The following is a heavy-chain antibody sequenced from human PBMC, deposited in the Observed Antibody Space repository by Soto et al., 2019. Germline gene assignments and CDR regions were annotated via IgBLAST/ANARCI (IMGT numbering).Heavy chain of an antibody. J-gene: IGHJ4*02. Sequence: QLQLQESGPGLVKPSETLSLTCTVSGGSISSSSYYWGWIRPPPGKGLEGSGSIYYSVSTYYNTSLKSRVTISVDTSKNQISLKLSSVTAADTAVYYCARHGQGRYCDWLLQETDYFDYWGQGTLVTVSS. CDR1: GGSISSSSYY. V-gene: IGHV4-39*01. CDR2: IYYSVST. D-gene: IGHD3-9*01. CDR3: ARHGQGRYCDWLLQETDYFDY.